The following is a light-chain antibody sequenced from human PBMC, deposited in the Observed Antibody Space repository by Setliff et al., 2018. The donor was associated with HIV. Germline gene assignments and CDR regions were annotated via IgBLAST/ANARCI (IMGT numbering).Light chain of an antibody. CDR1: ISDIGSYNF. CDR3: SSYTTSSTYV. V-gene: IGLV2-14*03. CDR2: DVN. Sequence: QSVLAQPASVSGSPGQSITISCSGTISDIGSYNFVSWYQQHPGKAPKLMMSDVNKRPSGVSDRFSGSKSGNTASLTISGLQAEDEANYYCSSYTTSSTYVFGPGTQLTVL. J-gene: IGLJ1*01.